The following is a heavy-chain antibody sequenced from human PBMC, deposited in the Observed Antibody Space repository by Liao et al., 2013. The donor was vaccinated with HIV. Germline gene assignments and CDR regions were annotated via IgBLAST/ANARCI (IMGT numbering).Heavy chain of an antibody. J-gene: IGHJ2*01. D-gene: IGHD6-13*01. CDR3: ARIGPSSSWFPWRWYFDL. V-gene: IGHV4-30-4*08. CDR2: MYYSGST. Sequence: QVQLQESGPGLVKPSQTLSLTCTVSGGSISSGEDYWSWIRQPPGKGLEWIGYMYYSGSTYYNPSLKSRVAISADTSKNQFSLKMRGVTAADTAVYFCARIGPSSSWFPWRWYFDLWGRGTLVTVSS. CDR1: GGSISSGEDY.